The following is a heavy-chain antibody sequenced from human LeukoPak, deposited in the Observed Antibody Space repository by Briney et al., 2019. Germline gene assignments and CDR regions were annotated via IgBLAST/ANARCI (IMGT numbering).Heavy chain of an antibody. V-gene: IGHV4-61*10. J-gene: IGHJ4*02. CDR2: IYYSGST. D-gene: IGHD2-15*01. CDR3: ARGAAATY. CDR1: GGSISSGSYY. Sequence: SETLSLTCTVSGGSISSGSYYWSWIRQPAGKGLEWIGRIYYSGSTNYNPSLKSRVTISVDTSKNQFSLRLSSVTAADTAVYYCARGAAATYWGQGTLVTVSS.